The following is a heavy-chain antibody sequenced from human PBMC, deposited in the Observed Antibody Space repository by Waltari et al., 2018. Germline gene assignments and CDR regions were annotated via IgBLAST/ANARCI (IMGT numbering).Heavy chain of an antibody. CDR1: GFTFSSYG. D-gene: IGHD1-7*01. Sequence: QVQLVESGGGVVQPGGSLRLSCAASGFTFSSYGMHWVRPAPGKGLEWVAFIRYDGSNKYYADSVKGRFTISRDNSKNTLYLQMNSLRAEDTAVYYCARDGTGTTGQGFDYWGQGTLVTVSS. V-gene: IGHV3-30*02. CDR2: IRYDGSNK. J-gene: IGHJ4*02. CDR3: ARDGTGTTGQGFDY.